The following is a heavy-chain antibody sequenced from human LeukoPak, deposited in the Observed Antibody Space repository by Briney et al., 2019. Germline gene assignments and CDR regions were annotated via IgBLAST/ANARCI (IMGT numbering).Heavy chain of an antibody. CDR2: INPSVGST. D-gene: IGHD6-13*01. CDR1: GYTFTSYY. J-gene: IGHJ4*02. V-gene: IGHV1-46*01. CDR3: ARSPAPYRSSWYWDY. Sequence: ASVKVSCKASGYTFTSYYMHWVRQAPGQGLEWMGIINPSVGSTSYAQKFQGRVTMTRDMSTSTVYMELSSLRSEDTAVYYCARSPAPYRSSWYWDYWGQGTLVTVSS.